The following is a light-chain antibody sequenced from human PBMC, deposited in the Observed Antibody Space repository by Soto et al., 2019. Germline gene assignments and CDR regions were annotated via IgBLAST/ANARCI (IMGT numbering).Light chain of an antibody. CDR1: SSDIGIYDL. V-gene: IGLV2-23*02. Sequence: QSDLTQPASVSGSPGQSITISCSGSSSDIGIYDLVSWYQQHPGKGPKLVIYEVIKRPSGVSNRFSGSKSGNAASLTISGLQSEDEADYYCCSYAGSRWVFGGGTKLTVL. J-gene: IGLJ3*02. CDR2: EVI. CDR3: CSYAGSRWV.